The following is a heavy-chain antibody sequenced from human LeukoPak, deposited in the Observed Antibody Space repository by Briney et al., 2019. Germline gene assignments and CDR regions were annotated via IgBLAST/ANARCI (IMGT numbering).Heavy chain of an antibody. V-gene: IGHV1-69*01. CDR1: GGTFSSYA. D-gene: IGHD2-2*01. J-gene: IGHJ3*02. CDR2: IIPIFGTA. Sequence: SVKVSCKASGGTFSSYAISWVRQAPGQGLEWMGGIIPIFGTANYAQKSQGRVTITADESTSTAYMELSSLRSEDTAVYYCARERTYCSSTSCSPAGAFDIWGQGTMVTVSS. CDR3: ARERTYCSSTSCSPAGAFDI.